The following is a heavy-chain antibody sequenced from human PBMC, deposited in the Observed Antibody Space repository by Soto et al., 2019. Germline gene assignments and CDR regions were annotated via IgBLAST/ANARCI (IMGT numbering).Heavy chain of an antibody. V-gene: IGHV1-69*01. CDR1: GGTFSSYA. D-gene: IGHD3-10*01. CDR2: IIPIFGTA. J-gene: IGHJ3*02. CDR3: ASVREAKDGSVPPLAAFDI. Sequence: KVSCKASGGTFSSYAISWVRQAPGQGLEWMGGIIPIFGTANYAQKFQGRVTITADESTSTAYMELSSLRSEDTAVYYCASVREAKDGSVPPLAAFDIWGQGTRVTVSS.